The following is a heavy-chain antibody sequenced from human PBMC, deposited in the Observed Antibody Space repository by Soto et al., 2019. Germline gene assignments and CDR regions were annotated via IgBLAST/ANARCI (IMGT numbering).Heavy chain of an antibody. CDR3: ARHGGFNLQY. CDR2: IYHNENT. CDR1: GGSISGGTW. J-gene: IGHJ4*02. V-gene: IGHV4-4*02. Sequence: QVQLQESGPGLVKPSETLSLTCAVSGGSISGGTWWSWVRQLPGKGLEWIGQIYHNENTEYNPSLESRVTISADKSKNQFSLRMSSVTAADTAVYYCARHGGFNLQYWGQGALVTVSS. D-gene: IGHD3-10*01.